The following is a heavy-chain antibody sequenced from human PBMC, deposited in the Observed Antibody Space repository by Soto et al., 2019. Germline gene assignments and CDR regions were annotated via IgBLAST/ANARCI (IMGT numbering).Heavy chain of an antibody. CDR3: SKPLGCRSTSGPLEY. J-gene: IGHJ4*02. D-gene: IGHD2-2*01. CDR2: IIPVSGAA. Sequence: QVQLVQSGAEVKKPGSSVKVSCKASGGTFGSYAFSWVRQAPGQGLEWMGGIIPVSGAAHYAQKFQGRVTITAAQSTSTAKGEPCSLGCQVAATYYGSKPLGCRSTSGPLEYWGQAPRVTASS. V-gene: IGHV1-69*01. CDR1: GGTFGSYA.